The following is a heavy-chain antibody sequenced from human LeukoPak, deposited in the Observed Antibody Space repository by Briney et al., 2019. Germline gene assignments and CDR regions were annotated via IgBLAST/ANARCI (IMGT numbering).Heavy chain of an antibody. CDR1: GFTFSSYW. CDR2: INSDGSST. J-gene: IGHJ4*02. Sequence: GGSLRLSCAASGFTFSSYWMHWVRQAPGKGLVWVSRINSDGSSTNYADSVKGRFTISRDNSKNTLYLQMNSLRAEDTAVYYCAKAADGLGESHWGQGTLVTVSS. CDR3: AKAADGLGESH. V-gene: IGHV3-74*01. D-gene: IGHD3-10*01.